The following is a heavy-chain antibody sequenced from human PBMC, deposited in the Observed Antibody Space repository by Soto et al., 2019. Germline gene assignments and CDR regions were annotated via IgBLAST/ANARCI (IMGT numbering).Heavy chain of an antibody. Sequence: SSETLSLTCTVSGGSISSGDYYWSWIRQPPGKGLEWIGYIYYSGSTYYNPSLKSRVTISVDTSKNQFSLRLNSVTAADTALYYCARGRIRQDYWGHGTLVTVSS. CDR1: GGSISSGDYY. J-gene: IGHJ4*01. CDR2: IYYSGST. D-gene: IGHD3-3*02. CDR3: ARGRIRQDY. V-gene: IGHV4-30-4*01.